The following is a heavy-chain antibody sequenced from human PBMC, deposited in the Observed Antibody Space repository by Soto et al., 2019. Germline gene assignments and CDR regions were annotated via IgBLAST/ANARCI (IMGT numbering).Heavy chain of an antibody. Sequence: PGGSLRLSCAASGFTFRSYAMSWVRQAPGKGLEWVSAIGGSSGSTDYADSVKGRFTISRDNSKNTLFLQMNSLRAEDTAVYYGAKDGRSTSGYAFASWGKGTWVTSPQ. J-gene: IGHJ4*02. CDR1: GFTFRSYA. D-gene: IGHD2-2*01. CDR2: IGGSSGST. V-gene: IGHV3-23*01. CDR3: AKDGRSTSGYAFAS.